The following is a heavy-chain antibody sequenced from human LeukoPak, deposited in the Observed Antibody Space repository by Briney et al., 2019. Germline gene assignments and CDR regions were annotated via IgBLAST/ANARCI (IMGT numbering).Heavy chain of an antibody. D-gene: IGHD1-26*01. J-gene: IGHJ6*03. CDR3: ARYSGPYYYYMDV. CDR2: INPNSGGT. Sequence: ASVKVSCKASGYTFTGYYMHWVRQAPGQGLEWMGWINPNSGGTNYAQKFQGRVTMTRDTSISTAYMELSRLRSDDTAVYYCARYSGPYYYYMDVWGKGTTVTISS. V-gene: IGHV1-2*02. CDR1: GYTFTGYY.